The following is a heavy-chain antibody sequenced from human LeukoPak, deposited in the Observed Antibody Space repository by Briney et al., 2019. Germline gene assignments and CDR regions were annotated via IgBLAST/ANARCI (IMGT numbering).Heavy chain of an antibody. J-gene: IGHJ4*02. D-gene: IGHD3-22*01. CDR2: IKSKADGGTA. CDR3: TTDWYYYDSSGYYPIF. Sequence: GGSLRLSCAASGLHFSDVWMSWVRQAPGKGLEWVGRIKSKADGGTADYAAPLKGRFTFSRDDSKNTLYLQMNSLKTEDTAVYYCTTDWYYYDSSGYYPIFWGQGTLVTVSS. CDR1: GLHFSDVW. V-gene: IGHV3-15*01.